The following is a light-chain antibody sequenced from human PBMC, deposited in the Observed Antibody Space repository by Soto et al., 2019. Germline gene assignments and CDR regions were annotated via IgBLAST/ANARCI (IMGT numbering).Light chain of an antibody. J-gene: IGKJ1*01. CDR2: AAS. CDR3: QKYNSAPCT. CDR1: QGISNY. Sequence: DIPMTQSPSSLSASVGDRVTITCRASQGISNYLAWYQQKPGKVPKLLIYAASTLQSGVPSRFSGSRSGTDFDLTISSLQPENVATYYCQKYNSAPCTFGQGTKVEIK. V-gene: IGKV1-27*01.